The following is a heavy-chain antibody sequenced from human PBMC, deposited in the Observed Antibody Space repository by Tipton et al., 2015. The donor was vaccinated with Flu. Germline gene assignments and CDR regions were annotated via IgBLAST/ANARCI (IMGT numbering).Heavy chain of an antibody. V-gene: IGHV4-61*02. D-gene: IGHD4-23*01. CDR1: GGSVSSGTYS. CDR3: AREPYGGHVRDAFDF. CDR2: IYPTGGT. Sequence: TLSLTCTVSGGSVSSGTYSWNWIRQPAGKGLEWIGRIYPTGGTNYSPSLKSRLIISMDTSKNQFSLDLSSVTAADTAVYYCAREPYGGHVRDAFDFWGQGTMVTVSS. J-gene: IGHJ3*01.